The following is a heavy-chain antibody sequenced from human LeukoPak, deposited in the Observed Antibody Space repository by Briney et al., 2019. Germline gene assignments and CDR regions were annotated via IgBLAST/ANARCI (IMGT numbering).Heavy chain of an antibody. D-gene: IGHD1-26*01. CDR3: ARHGKWELQDLDY. J-gene: IGHJ4*02. Sequence: SETLSLTCTVSGGSISSSSYYCGWIRQPPGKGLEWIGSIYYSGSTYYNPSLKSRVTISVDTSKNQFSLKLSSVTAADTAVYYCARHGKWELQDLDYWGQGTLVTVSS. V-gene: IGHV4-39*01. CDR1: GGSISSSSYY. CDR2: IYYSGST.